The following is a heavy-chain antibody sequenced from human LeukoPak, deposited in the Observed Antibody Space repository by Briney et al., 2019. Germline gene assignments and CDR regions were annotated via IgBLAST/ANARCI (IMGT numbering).Heavy chain of an antibody. CDR2: INHSGST. D-gene: IGHD3-3*01. Sequence: SETLSLTCAVYGASFSGYYWSWIRQPPGKGLEWIGEINHSGSTNYNPSLKSRVTISVDTSKNQFSLKLSSVTAADTAVYYCASYDFWSGYHGYWGQGTLVTVSS. CDR1: GASFSGYY. V-gene: IGHV4-34*01. CDR3: ASYDFWSGYHGY. J-gene: IGHJ4*02.